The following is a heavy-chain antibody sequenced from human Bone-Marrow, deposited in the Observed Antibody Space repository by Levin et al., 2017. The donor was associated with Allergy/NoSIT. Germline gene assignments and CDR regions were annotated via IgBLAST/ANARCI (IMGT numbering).Heavy chain of an antibody. D-gene: IGHD6-6*01. V-gene: IGHV3-21*01. J-gene: IGHJ6*02. CDR1: GFTFSSYS. Sequence: PGGSLRLSCAASGFTFSSYSMNWVRQAPGKGLEWVSSISSSSSYIYYADSVKGRFTISRDNAKNSLYLQMNSLRAEDTAVYYCASHIAAQTDYYYYGMDVWGQGTTVTVSS. CDR2: ISSSSSYI. CDR3: ASHIAAQTDYYYYGMDV.